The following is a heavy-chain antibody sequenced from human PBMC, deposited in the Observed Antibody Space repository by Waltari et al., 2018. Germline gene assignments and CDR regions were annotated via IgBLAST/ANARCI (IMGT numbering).Heavy chain of an antibody. V-gene: IGHV3-23*01. D-gene: IGHD2-15*01. CDR1: GFTFSSYA. CDR2: ISGSGGST. Sequence: EVQLLESGGGLVQPGGSLRLSCAASGFTFSSYAMSWVRQAPGKGLEWVSAISGSGGSTYYADSVKGRFTISRDNSKNTLYLQMNSLRAEDTAVYYCAKVGPGYCSGGSCYSGYFDYWGQGTLVTVSS. CDR3: AKVGPGYCSGGSCYSGYFDY. J-gene: IGHJ4*02.